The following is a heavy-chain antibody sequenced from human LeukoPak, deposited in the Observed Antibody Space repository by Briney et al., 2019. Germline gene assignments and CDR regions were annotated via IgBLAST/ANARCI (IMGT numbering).Heavy chain of an antibody. CDR2: INTDGSST. V-gene: IGHV3-74*01. D-gene: IGHD1-26*01. Sequence: GGSLRLSCGASGFTFSSYWMHWVRQAPGKGLVWVSGINTDGSSTYYADSVKGRFTISRDNAKNTLYLQMNSLRAEDTAVYYCAKDLSGTYSGLDYWGQGTLVTVSS. J-gene: IGHJ4*02. CDR3: AKDLSGTYSGLDY. CDR1: GFTFSSYW.